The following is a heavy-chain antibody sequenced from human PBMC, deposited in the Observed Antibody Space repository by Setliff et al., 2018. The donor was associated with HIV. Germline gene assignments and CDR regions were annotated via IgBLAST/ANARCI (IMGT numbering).Heavy chain of an antibody. V-gene: IGHV1-46*01. CDR1: GYTFTSYY. J-gene: IGHJ1*01. CDR3: ARDPAPSSSASYFQH. D-gene: IGHD6-6*01. Sequence: ASVKVSCNASGYTFTSYYLHWVRQAPGQGLEWLGRINPSKGDIHYPQKFQGRVTMTSDTSTSTVYMDLRSLRSEDTAVYYCARDPAPSSSASYFQHWGQGTPVTVSS. CDR2: INPSKGDI.